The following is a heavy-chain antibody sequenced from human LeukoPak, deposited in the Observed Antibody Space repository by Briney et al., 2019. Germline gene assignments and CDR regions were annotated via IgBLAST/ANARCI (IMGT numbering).Heavy chain of an antibody. V-gene: IGHV3-23*01. CDR2: ISTTGGRT. CDR1: GFTFSSYT. CDR3: ARGTKGGPIDY. Sequence: GGSLRLSCAASGFTFSSYTMSWVRQAPGMGLEWVSSISTTGGRTYYAGSVKGRFTISRDNSKNTLYLQMNSLRAEDTAVYYCARGTKGGPIDYWGQGTLVTVSS. J-gene: IGHJ4*02. D-gene: IGHD2-8*01.